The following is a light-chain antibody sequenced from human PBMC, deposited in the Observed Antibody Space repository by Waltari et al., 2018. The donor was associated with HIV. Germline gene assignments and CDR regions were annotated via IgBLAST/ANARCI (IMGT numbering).Light chain of an antibody. CDR2: AAS. Sequence: DIQMTQPPSSLSASVGDRVIITCRASQSISVYLNWYQQKPGKAPELLIYAASSLQSGVPSRFTGSGSGTDFTLTISSLQPEDFATYYCQQTYSTSWTFGQGTKLEIK. CDR3: QQTYSTSWT. V-gene: IGKV1-39*01. CDR1: QSISVY. J-gene: IGKJ2*02.